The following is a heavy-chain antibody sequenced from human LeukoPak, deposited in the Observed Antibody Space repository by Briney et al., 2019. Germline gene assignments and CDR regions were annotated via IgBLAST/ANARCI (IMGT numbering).Heavy chain of an antibody. CDR3: ARDDYKFPRILEY. D-gene: IGHD4-11*01. Sequence: PSETLSLTCTVSGYSISSGYYWGWIRQPPGKGLEWIGSIYHSGSTYYNPSLKSRVTISVDTSKNQFSLKLSSVTAADTAVYYCARDDYKFPRILEYWGQGILVSVSS. CDR2: IYHSGST. V-gene: IGHV4-38-2*02. CDR1: GYSISSGYY. J-gene: IGHJ4*02.